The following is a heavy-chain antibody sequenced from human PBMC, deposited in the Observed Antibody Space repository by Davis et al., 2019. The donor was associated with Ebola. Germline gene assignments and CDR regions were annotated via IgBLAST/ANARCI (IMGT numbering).Heavy chain of an antibody. Sequence: SETLSLTCTVSGGSVSSGSYYWSWIRQPPGKGLEWIGYIYYSGSTNYNPSLKSRVTISVDTSKNQFSLKLSPVTAADTAVYYCARVRGLYYYDSSGYSLRGDAFDIWGQGTMVTVSS. J-gene: IGHJ3*02. D-gene: IGHD3-22*01. V-gene: IGHV4-61*01. CDR1: GGSVSSGSYY. CDR2: IYYSGST. CDR3: ARVRGLYYYDSSGYSLRGDAFDI.